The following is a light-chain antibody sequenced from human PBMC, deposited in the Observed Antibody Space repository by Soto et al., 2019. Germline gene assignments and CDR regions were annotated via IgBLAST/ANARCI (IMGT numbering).Light chain of an antibody. Sequence: DIQLTQSPSLLSASVGDRVTITCLARQGISSYLAWYQQKPGKAPKLLIYAASTLQSGVPSRFSGSGSGTDFTLTISSLQPEDFATYSCQQLNSYPVTFGGGTKVDTK. CDR1: QGISSY. CDR3: QQLNSYPVT. V-gene: IGKV1-9*01. CDR2: AAS. J-gene: IGKJ4*01.